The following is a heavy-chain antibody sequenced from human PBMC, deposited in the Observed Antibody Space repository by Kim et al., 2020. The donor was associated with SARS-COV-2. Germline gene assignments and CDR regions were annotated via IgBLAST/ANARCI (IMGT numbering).Heavy chain of an antibody. J-gene: IGHJ4*02. D-gene: IGHD6-6*01. CDR3: ETYIAARPPFDY. V-gene: IGHV1-8*01. Sequence: GYAQKFQGRVTMTRNTSISTAYMELSSLRSEDTAVYYCETYIAARPPFDYWGQGTLVTVSS.